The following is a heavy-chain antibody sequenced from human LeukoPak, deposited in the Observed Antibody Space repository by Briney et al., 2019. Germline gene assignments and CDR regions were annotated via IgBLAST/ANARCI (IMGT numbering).Heavy chain of an antibody. Sequence: SETLSLTCTVSGGSISSCYWSWIRQPAGKGLEWIGRIYTSGSTNYNPSLKSRGTMSVDTSKNQFSLKLSSVTAADTAVYYCARERGGVVVVIGSWFDPWGQGTLVTVSS. V-gene: IGHV4-4*07. CDR1: GGSISSCY. CDR2: IYTSGST. J-gene: IGHJ5*02. CDR3: ARERGGVVVVIGSWFDP. D-gene: IGHD3-22*01.